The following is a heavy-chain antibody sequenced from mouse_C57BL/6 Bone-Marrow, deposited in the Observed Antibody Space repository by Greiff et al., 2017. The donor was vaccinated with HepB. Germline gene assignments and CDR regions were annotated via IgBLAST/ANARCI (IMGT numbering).Heavy chain of an antibody. CDR3: AREEVLRYYFDY. V-gene: IGHV1-76*01. D-gene: IGHD1-1*01. J-gene: IGHJ2*01. CDR2: IYPGSGNT. Sequence: VQLQQSGAELVRPGASVKLSCKASGYTFTDYYINWVKQRPGQGLEWIARIYPGSGNTYYNEKFKGKATLTAEKSSSTAYMQLSSLTSEDSAVYFCAREEVLRYYFDYWGQGTTLTVSS. CDR1: GYTFTDYY.